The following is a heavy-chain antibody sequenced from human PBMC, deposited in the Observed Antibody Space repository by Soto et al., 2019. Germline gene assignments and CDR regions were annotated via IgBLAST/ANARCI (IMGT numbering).Heavy chain of an antibody. CDR1: GFTFSSYG. CDR3: AREEGTQIDY. CDR2: IWYDGSNK. Sequence: QVQLVESGGGVVQPGRSLRLSCAASGFTFSSYGMHWVRQAPGKGLEWVADIWYDGSNKYYADSVKGRFTISRDNSKNTLYLQMNSLRAEDTAVYYCAREEGTQIDYWGQGTLVTVSS. J-gene: IGHJ4*02. V-gene: IGHV3-33*01. D-gene: IGHD1-1*01.